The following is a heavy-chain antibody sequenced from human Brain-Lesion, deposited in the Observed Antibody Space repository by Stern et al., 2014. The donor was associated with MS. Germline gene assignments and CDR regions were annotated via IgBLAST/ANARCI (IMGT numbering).Heavy chain of an antibody. D-gene: IGHD3-16*02. CDR3: ARSDYDYVWGSNRYRTNRYFFDY. Sequence: EVQLVESGGGLVQPGGSLRLSCAASGFTFRFYWMNWVRQTPGKGLEWVANIKQDGSEKFSGDCVKGRVTSYRDNTWNSLYMQMNSLRVDVTAVYYCARSDYDYVWGSNRYRTNRYFFDYWSQGTLVSVSS. V-gene: IGHV3-7*01. J-gene: IGHJ4*02. CDR1: GFTFRFYW. CDR2: IKQDGSEK.